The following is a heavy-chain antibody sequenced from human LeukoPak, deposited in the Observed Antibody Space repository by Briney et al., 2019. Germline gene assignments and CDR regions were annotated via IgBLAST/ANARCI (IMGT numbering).Heavy chain of an antibody. CDR3: ARMDIVATAFDY. CDR1: GFTFSSYG. V-gene: IGHV3-33*01. J-gene: IGHJ4*02. CDR2: IWYDGSNK. Sequence: PGRSLRLPCAASGFTFSSYGMHWVRQAPGKGLEWVAVIWYDGSNKYYADSVKGRFTISRDNSKNTLYLQMNSLRAEDTAVYYCARMDIVATAFDYWGQGTLVTVSS. D-gene: IGHD5-12*01.